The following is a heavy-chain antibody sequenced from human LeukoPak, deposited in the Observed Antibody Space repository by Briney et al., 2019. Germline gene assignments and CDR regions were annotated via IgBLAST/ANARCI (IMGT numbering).Heavy chain of an antibody. J-gene: IGHJ4*02. V-gene: IGHV3-48*03. Sequence: GGSLRLSCAASGFTFSSYEMNWVRQAPGKGLEWVSYISSSGSTIYYADSVKGRFTISRDNAKNSLYLQMNSLRAEDTAVYYCARVTYSSGWYEDKYYFDYWGQGTLVTVSS. D-gene: IGHD6-19*01. CDR3: ARVTYSSGWYEDKYYFDY. CDR2: ISSSGSTI. CDR1: GFTFSSYE.